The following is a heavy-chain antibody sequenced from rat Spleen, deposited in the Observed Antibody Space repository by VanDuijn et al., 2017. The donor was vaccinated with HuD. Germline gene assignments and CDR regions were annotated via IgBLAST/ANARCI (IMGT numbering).Heavy chain of an antibody. CDR1: GFSLTSYN. Sequence: QVQLKESGPGLVQPSQTLSLTCTVAGFSLTSYNVHWVRQPTGKGLEWMGVIWTGGTTDYSSALKSRLSISRDTSRSQVFLKMNSLQTEDTAMYFCARSYYSGPWFFDYWGQGVMVTVSS. V-gene: IGHV2-30*01. CDR3: ARSYYSGPWFFDY. J-gene: IGHJ2*01. D-gene: IGHD1-1*01. CDR2: IWTGGTT.